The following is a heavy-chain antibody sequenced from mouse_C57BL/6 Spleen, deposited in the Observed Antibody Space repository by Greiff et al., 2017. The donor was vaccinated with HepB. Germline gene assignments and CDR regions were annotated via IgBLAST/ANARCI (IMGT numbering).Heavy chain of an antibody. V-gene: IGHV1-69*01. J-gene: IGHJ3*01. CDR3: ARKESFYDGYYVWFAY. D-gene: IGHD2-3*01. CDR1: GYTFTSYW. CDR2: IDPSDSYT. Sequence: VQLQQPGAELVMPGASVKLSCKASGYTFTSYWMHWVKQRPGQGLEWIGEIDPSDSYTNYNQKFKGKSTLTVDKSSSTAYMQLSSLTSEDSAVYYCARKESFYDGYYVWFAYWGQGTLVTVSA.